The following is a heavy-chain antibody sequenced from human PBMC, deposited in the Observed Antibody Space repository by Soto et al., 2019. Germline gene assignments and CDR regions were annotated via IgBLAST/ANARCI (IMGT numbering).Heavy chain of an antibody. CDR1: GYTFTSYG. D-gene: IGHD2-2*01. CDR2: ISAYNGNT. J-gene: IGHJ6*02. Sequence: ASVKVSCKASGYTFTSYGISWVRQAPGQGLEWMGWISAYNGNTNYAQKLQGRVTMTTDTSTSTAYMELRSLRSDDTAVYYCARGSAAKYYYYYGMDVWGQGTTVTVSS. V-gene: IGHV1-18*01. CDR3: ARGSAAKYYYYYGMDV.